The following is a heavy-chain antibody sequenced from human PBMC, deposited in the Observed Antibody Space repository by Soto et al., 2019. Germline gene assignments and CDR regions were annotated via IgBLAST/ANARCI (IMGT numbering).Heavy chain of an antibody. V-gene: IGHV1-8*01. CDR1: GYTFTSND. Sequence: QVQLVQSGAEVKKPGASVKVSCKASGYTFTSNDINWVRQASGQGLEWMGWMNPNTGGSGYAQDFQGRITMTRDTATSTAYIELTSLRSDDTAVYYCARGGPAAGYDLWGQGTLVTVSS. CDR3: ARGGPAAGYDL. D-gene: IGHD6-13*01. CDR2: MNPNTGGS. J-gene: IGHJ4*02.